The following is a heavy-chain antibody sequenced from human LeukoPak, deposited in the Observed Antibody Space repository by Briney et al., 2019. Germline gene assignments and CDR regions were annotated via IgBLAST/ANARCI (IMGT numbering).Heavy chain of an antibody. V-gene: IGHV3-23*01. D-gene: IGHD6-19*01. Sequence: GGSLRLSCAASGFTFSSYAMSWVRQASGKGLEWVSAISGSGGSTYYADSVKGRFTISRDNSKNTLYLQMNRLRAEDTAVYYCAKDGSSSGPHLAYFDYWGQGTRVTVSS. CDR1: GFTFSSYA. J-gene: IGHJ4*02. CDR2: ISGSGGST. CDR3: AKDGSSSGPHLAYFDY.